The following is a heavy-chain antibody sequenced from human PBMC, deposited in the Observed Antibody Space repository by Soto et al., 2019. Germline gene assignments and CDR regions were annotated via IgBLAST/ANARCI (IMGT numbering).Heavy chain of an antibody. D-gene: IGHD3-22*01. CDR1: GDSVSSNSAA. V-gene: IGHV6-1*01. CDR3: AREDGWSAYDSSGTNWFDP. J-gene: IGHJ5*02. CDR2: TYYRSKWYN. Sequence: SQTLSLTCAISGDSVSSNSAAWNWIRQSPSRSLEWLGRTYYRSKWYNDYAVSVKSRITINPDTSKNQFSLQLNSVTPEDTAVFYCAREDGWSAYDSSGTNWFDPWGQGTLVTVSS.